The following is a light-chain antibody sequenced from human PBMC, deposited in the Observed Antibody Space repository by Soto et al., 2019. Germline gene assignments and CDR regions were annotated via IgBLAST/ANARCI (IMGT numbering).Light chain of an antibody. V-gene: IGLV2-14*01. J-gene: IGLJ1*01. Sequence: ALTQPASVSGSPGQSITISCTGTSSDVGGYNYVSWYQQHPGKAPKLMIYEVSNRPSGVSNRFSGSKSGNTASLTISGLQAEDEADYYCSSYTSSSTYVFGTGTKVT. CDR1: SSDVGGYNY. CDR2: EVS. CDR3: SSYTSSSTYV.